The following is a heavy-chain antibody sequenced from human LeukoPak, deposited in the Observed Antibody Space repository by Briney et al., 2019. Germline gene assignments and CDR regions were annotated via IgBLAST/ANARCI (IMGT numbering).Heavy chain of an antibody. J-gene: IGHJ6*03. V-gene: IGHV3-53*01. CDR2: IHKNAIT. D-gene: IGHD3-10*01. CDR3: ARSLRVRGVPDYMDV. CDR1: GFTFSDYN. Sequence: GGSLRLSCATSGFTFSDYNMNWVRQAPGKGLEWVSVIHKNAITSYADTVKGRFTISRDNSKTTLYLQMNNLRADDTAVYYCARSLRVRGVPDYMDVWGKGTTVTVSS.